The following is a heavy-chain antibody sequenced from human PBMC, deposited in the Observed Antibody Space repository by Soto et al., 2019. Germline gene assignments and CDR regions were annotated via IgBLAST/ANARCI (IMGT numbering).Heavy chain of an antibody. Sequence: SVKVSCKASGGTFSSYAISWVRQAPGQGLEWMGGIIPTFGTANYAQKFQGRVTINADEYTSTAYMELSSLRSEDTAVYYCARGGLGIVATPDYYGMDVWGNGNPVTVS. CDR3: ARGGLGIVATPDYYGMDV. V-gene: IGHV1-69*13. J-gene: IGHJ6*04. CDR2: IIPTFGTA. CDR1: GGTFSSYA. D-gene: IGHD5-12*01.